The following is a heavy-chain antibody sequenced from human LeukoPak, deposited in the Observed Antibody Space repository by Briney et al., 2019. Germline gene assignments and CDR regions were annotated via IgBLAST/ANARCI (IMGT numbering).Heavy chain of an antibody. J-gene: IGHJ4*02. D-gene: IGHD6-19*01. Sequence: GGSLRLSCAASGFTFSSYAMNWVRQAPGKGLEWVSVISGSGGSTYYADSVKGRFTISRDNSKSTLYLQMNSLRAEDTAVYYCARGKYSSGWFDYWGQGTLVTVSS. CDR2: ISGSGGST. CDR1: GFTFSSYA. CDR3: ARGKYSSGWFDY. V-gene: IGHV3-23*01.